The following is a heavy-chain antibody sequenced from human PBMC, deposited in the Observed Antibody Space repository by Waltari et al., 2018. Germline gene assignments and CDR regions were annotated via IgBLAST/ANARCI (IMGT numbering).Heavy chain of an antibody. V-gene: IGHV3-30*01. CDR1: GFTFSTYV. D-gene: IGHD1-1*01. CDR2: MSPDGGLS. Sequence: QVLLVESGGGVVQPGRSLRLSCAASGFTFSTYVVHWVRQAPGKGLEWLAVMSPDGGLSYYADSVKGRFTISRDNSRNTLFLQMNGLRPDDTAVYFCARDPLPGPPDFFDYWGQGTLVSVSS. CDR3: ARDPLPGPPDFFDY. J-gene: IGHJ4*02.